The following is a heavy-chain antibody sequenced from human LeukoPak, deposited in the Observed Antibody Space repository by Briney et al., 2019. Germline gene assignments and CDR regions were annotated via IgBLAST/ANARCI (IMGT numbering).Heavy chain of an antibody. J-gene: IGHJ4*02. D-gene: IGHD1-26*01. CDR3: ARHLVPRGSYLD. CDR2: IYYSGST. Sequence: SQTLSLTCTVSGGSISSYYWSWIRQPPGKGLEWIGYIYYSGSTNYNPSLKSRVTISVDTSKNQFSLKLSSVTAADTAVYYCARHLVPRGSYLDWGQGTLVTVSS. CDR1: GGSISSYY. V-gene: IGHV4-59*08.